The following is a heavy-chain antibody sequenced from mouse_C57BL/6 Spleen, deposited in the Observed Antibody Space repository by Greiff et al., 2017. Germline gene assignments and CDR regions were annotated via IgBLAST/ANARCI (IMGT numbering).Heavy chain of an antibody. CDR2: IDPENGDT. CDR3: TTGGNYVPFDY. D-gene: IGHD2-1*01. CDR1: GFNIKDDY. J-gene: IGHJ2*01. V-gene: IGHV14-4*01. Sequence: EVKLQESGAELVRPGASVKLSCTASGFNIKDDYMHWVKQRPEQGLEWIGWIDPENGDTEYASKFQGKATITADTSSNTAYLQLSSLTSEDTAVYYCTTGGNYVPFDYWGQGTTLTVSS.